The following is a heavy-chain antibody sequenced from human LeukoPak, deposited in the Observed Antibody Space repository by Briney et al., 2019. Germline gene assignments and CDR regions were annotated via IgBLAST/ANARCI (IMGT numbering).Heavy chain of an antibody. J-gene: IGHJ5*02. CDR3: TADYGDYDH. V-gene: IGHV3-7*01. CDR2: IRHDGSEE. Sequence: GGSLRLSCAASGFTFRTYWMSWVRQAPGKGLEWVANIRHDGSEEYYVDSVKGRLTISRDDAKNSLYLQMNSLRAEDTAVYYCTADYGDYDHWGQGTLVTVSS. CDR1: GFTFRTYW. D-gene: IGHD4-17*01.